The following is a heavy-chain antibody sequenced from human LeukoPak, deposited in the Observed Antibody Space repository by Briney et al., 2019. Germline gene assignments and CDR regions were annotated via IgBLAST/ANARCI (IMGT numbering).Heavy chain of an antibody. CDR3: TRLMIVGKSRAFDI. J-gene: IGHJ3*02. CDR2: IYYSGST. Sequence: SETLSLTCTVSGGSISSSSYYWGWIRQPRGKGLESIGSIYYSGSTYYNPSLKSLATISVDTSKNQFCLTLSSRTAADTAEYHFTRLMIVGKSRAFDICGQRELVTVSS. CDR1: GGSISSSSYY. V-gene: IGHV4-39*01. D-gene: IGHD3-22*01.